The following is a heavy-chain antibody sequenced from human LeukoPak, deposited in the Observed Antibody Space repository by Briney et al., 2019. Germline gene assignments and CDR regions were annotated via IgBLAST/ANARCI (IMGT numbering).Heavy chain of an antibody. V-gene: IGHV3-30*18. CDR2: ISYDGSNK. CDR1: GFTFSSYG. Sequence: GGSLRLSCAASGFTFSSYGMHGVRQAPGKGLEGVAVISYDGSNKYYADSVKGRFTISRDNSKNTLYLQMNSLRAEDPAVYYCAKDGVVDFWSGYYTRYRSYFDYWGQGPLVTVSS. D-gene: IGHD3-3*01. J-gene: IGHJ4*02. CDR3: AKDGVVDFWSGYYTRYRSYFDY.